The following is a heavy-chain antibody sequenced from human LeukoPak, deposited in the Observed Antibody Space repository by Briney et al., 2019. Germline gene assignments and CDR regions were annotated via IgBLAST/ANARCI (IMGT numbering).Heavy chain of an antibody. J-gene: IGHJ3*02. CDR2: IYYSGST. CDR1: GGSFSGYY. V-gene: IGHV4-34*01. CDR3: ARPGVFGAFDI. Sequence: PAETLSLTCAVYGGSFSGYYWSWIRQPPGKGLEWIGSIYYSGSTYYNPSLKSRVTISVDTSKNQFSLKLSSVTAADTAVYYCARPGVFGAFDIWGQGTMVTVSS. D-gene: IGHD6-13*01.